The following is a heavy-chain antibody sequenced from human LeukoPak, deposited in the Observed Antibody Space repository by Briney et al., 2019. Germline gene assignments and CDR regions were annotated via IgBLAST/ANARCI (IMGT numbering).Heavy chain of an antibody. J-gene: IGHJ5*02. CDR2: ISAYNGNT. CDR1: GYTFTSYG. Sequence: GASVKVSCKASGYTFTSYGISWVRQAPGQGLEWMGWISAYNGNTNYAQKLQGRVTMTTDESTSTAYMELSSLRSEDTAVYYCAQIVGAPEGWFDPWGQGTLVTVSS. CDR3: AQIVGAPEGWFDP. D-gene: IGHD1-26*01. V-gene: IGHV1-18*01.